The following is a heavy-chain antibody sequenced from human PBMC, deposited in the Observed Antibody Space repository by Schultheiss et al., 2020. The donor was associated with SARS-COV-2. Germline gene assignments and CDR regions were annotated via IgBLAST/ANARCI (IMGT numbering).Heavy chain of an antibody. J-gene: IGHJ5*02. V-gene: IGHV4-31*03. CDR3: ARGRGCSGGSCWRNWFDP. CDR2: IYYSGST. Sequence: SQTLSLTCTVSGGSISSGGYYWSWIRQHPGKGLEWIGYIYYSGSTYYNPSLKSRVTMSVDTSKNQFSLKLSSVTAADTAVYYCARGRGCSGGSCWRNWFDPWGQGTLVTVSS. D-gene: IGHD2-15*01. CDR1: GGSISSGGYY.